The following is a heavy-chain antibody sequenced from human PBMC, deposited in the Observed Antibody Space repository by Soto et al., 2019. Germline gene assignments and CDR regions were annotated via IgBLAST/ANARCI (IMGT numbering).Heavy chain of an antibody. CDR3: ARVLYYGSGSYSPYGMDV. V-gene: IGHV1-69*01. Sequence: QLQLVQSGAEVKKPGSSVTVSCKTSGVSFNNNGIGWVRQAPGHGLEWMGGVSPPFRTSNYARKFQGRISITADASTGTVNMELSSLTSEDTAQYYCARVLYYGSGSYSPYGMDVWGQGTTVTVSS. CDR2: VSPPFRTS. CDR1: GVSFNNNG. J-gene: IGHJ6*02. D-gene: IGHD3-10*01.